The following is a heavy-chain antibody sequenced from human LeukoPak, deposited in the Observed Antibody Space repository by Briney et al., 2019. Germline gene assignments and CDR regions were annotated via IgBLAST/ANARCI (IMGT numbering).Heavy chain of an antibody. V-gene: IGHV3-73*01. J-gene: IGHJ4*02. D-gene: IGHD2-15*01. CDR3: TTTFGGTEGY. CDR2: IRSKANNYAI. Sequence: GGSLRLSCAASEFTFSGSTMHWVRQASGKGLEWVGRIRSKANNYAIAYGESVKGRFSISRDDLKNTAYLQMNSLKTEDTAVYYCTTTFGGTEGYWGQGTLVTVSS. CDR1: EFTFSGST.